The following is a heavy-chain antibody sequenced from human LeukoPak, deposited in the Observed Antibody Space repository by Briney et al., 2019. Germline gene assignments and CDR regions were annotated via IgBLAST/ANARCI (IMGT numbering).Heavy chain of an antibody. D-gene: IGHD5-12*01. CDR2: ISSSSSYI. CDR1: GFTFSSYS. J-gene: IGHJ4*02. Sequence: GGSLRLSCAASGFTFSSYSMNWVRQAPGKGLEWVSSISSSSSYIYYADSVKGRFTISSDNAKNSLYLQMNSLRAEDTAVYYCAREVATIDLYYFDYWGQGTLVTVSS. V-gene: IGHV3-21*01. CDR3: AREVATIDLYYFDY.